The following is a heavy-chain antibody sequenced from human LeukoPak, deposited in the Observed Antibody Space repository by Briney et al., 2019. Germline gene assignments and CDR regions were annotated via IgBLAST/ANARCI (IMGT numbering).Heavy chain of an antibody. Sequence: SETLSLTCTVSGGSISSYYWSWIRQPAGKGLEWIGRIYTSGSTNYNPSLKSRVTMSVDTSKNQFSLKLSSVTAADTAVHYCARVDSSNWYEYRGYFDYWGQGTLVTVSS. D-gene: IGHD6-13*01. CDR2: IYTSGST. J-gene: IGHJ4*02. CDR3: ARVDSSNWYEYRGYFDY. CDR1: GGSISSYY. V-gene: IGHV4-4*07.